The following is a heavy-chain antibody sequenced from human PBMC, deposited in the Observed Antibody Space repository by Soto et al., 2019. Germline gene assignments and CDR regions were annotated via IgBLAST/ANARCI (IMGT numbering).Heavy chain of an antibody. CDR3: AHRRSSSYEFDY. CDR1: RFSLSAGGVG. CDR2: IYWNDDK. V-gene: IGHV2-5*01. Sequence: XGPTLMNPAQTLPLTCNFSRFSLSAGGVGVGWIRQPPGKALEWLALIYWNDDKRYSPSLKSRLTITKDTSKNQVVLTMTNMDPVEPATYYCAHRRSSSYEFDYWGQGTLVT. D-gene: IGHD6-6*01. J-gene: IGHJ4*02.